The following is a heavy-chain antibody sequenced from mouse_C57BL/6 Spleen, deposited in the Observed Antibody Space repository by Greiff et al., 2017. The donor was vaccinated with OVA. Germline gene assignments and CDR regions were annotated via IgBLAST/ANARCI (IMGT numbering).Heavy chain of an antibody. J-gene: IGHJ3*01. CDR2: ISSGSSTI. CDR1: GFTFSDYG. V-gene: IGHV5-17*01. Sequence: EVQRVESGGGLVKPGGSLKLSCAASGFTFSDYGMHWVRQAPEKGLEWVAYISSGSSTIYYADTVKGRFTISRDNAKNTLFLQMTSLRSEDTAMYYCARGEDFAYWGQGTLVTVSA. CDR3: ARGEDFAY.